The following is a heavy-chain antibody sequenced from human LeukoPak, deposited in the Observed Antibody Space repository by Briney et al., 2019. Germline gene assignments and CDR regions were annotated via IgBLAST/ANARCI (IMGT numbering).Heavy chain of an antibody. CDR2: IYTSGST. V-gene: IGHV4-4*07. CDR1: GGSISSYY. Sequence: PSETLSLTCTVSGGSISSYYWSWIRQPAGKGLEWIGRIYTSGSTNYNPSLKSRVTMSVDTSKNQFSLKLSSVTAADTAVYYCARHRGAYCSDGSCYSSYYFDSWGQGTLVTVSS. D-gene: IGHD2-15*01. J-gene: IGHJ4*02. CDR3: ARHRGAYCSDGSCYSSYYFDS.